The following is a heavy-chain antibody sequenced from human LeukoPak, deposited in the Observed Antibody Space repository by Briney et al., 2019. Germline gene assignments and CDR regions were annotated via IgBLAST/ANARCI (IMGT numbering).Heavy chain of an antibody. CDR3: ASPGGGPTKY. CDR1: GSSISSVGYY. Sequence: SETLSLTCTVSGSSISSVGYYWGWIRQPPGKGLEWIGSIYYSGSTYYNPSLKSRVTISVDTPKSQFSLKLSSVTAADTAVYYCASPGGGPTKYWGQGTLVTVSS. CDR2: IYYSGST. J-gene: IGHJ4*02. D-gene: IGHD3-16*01. V-gene: IGHV4-39*01.